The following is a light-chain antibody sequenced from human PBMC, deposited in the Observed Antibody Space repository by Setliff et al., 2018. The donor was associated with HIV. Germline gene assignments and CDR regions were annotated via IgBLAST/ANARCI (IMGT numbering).Light chain of an antibody. V-gene: IGLV2-14*03. CDR2: DVT. CDR1: GSDVGTSKY. J-gene: IGLJ1*01. CDR3: SIHRSRGYV. Sequence: QSALAQPASVSGSPGQSITISCTGTGSDVGTSKYVSWYQQHPGKAPKLIIYDVTTRPSGVSNRFSGSKSGDTASLTISGLQAEDEADYYCSIHRSRGYVFGTGTKGTVL.